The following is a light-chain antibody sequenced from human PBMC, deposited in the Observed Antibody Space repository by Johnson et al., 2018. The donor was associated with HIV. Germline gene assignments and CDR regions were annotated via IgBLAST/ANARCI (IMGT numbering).Light chain of an antibody. Sequence: VLTQPPSVSAAPGQKVNISCSGSSSNIGNNYVSWYQQLPGTAPKVLIYDNNKRPSGIPDRFSGSKSGTSATLGITGLQTGDEADYYCGTWDNSLKAEVFGTGTKVTVL. CDR3: GTWDNSLKAEV. CDR2: DNN. J-gene: IGLJ1*01. V-gene: IGLV1-51*01. CDR1: SSNIGNNY.